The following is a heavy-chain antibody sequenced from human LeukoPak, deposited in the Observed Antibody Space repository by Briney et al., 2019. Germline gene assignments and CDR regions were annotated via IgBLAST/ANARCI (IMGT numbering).Heavy chain of an antibody. D-gene: IGHD1-26*01. CDR3: ARGEINDYFFY. Sequence: SPSETLSLTCTVSGGSISSGGYYWSWISQHPGKGLEWIGYIYYSGSTYYNPSLKSRVTISVDTSKNQFSLKLSSVTAADTAVYYCARGEINDYFFYWGQGTLVTVSS. V-gene: IGHV4-31*03. CDR2: IYYSGST. CDR1: GGSISSGGYY. J-gene: IGHJ4*02.